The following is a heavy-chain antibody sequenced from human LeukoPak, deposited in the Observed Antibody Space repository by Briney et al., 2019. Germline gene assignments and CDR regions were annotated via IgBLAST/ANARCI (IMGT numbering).Heavy chain of an antibody. CDR1: GDSVSSNSAA. V-gene: IGHV6-1*01. Sequence: PSQTLSLTCAISGDSVSSNSAAWNWIRQSPSRGLEWLGRTFYRSKWYNDYAVSVKSRITLNPDTSKNQFSLQLNSVTPDDTGVYYCARVGTYYDDSTSYYHDAFDIWGQGTMVTVSS. D-gene: IGHD3-22*01. CDR3: ARVGTYYDDSTSYYHDAFDI. J-gene: IGHJ3*02. CDR2: TFYRSKWYN.